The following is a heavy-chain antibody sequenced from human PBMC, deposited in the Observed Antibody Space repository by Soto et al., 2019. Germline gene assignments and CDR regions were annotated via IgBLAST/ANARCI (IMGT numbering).Heavy chain of an antibody. CDR1: GYTFTSYG. CDR2: ISAYNGNT. CDR3: ARDTLLRFLEWSHYYYYGMDV. V-gene: IGHV1-18*01. J-gene: IGHJ6*02. D-gene: IGHD3-3*01. Sequence: QVQLVQSGAEVKKPGASVKVSCKASGYTFTSYGISWVRQAPGQGLEWMGWISAYNGNTNYAQKLQGRVTMTTDTSTSTAYMELRSLRSDDTAVYYCARDTLLRFLEWSHYYYYGMDVWGQGTTVTVSS.